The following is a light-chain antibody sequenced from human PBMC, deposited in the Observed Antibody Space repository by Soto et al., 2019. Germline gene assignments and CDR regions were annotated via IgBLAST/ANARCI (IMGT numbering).Light chain of an antibody. Sequence: EIALTQSPGTLSLSPGERATLSCRASQSVTSNYLAWYQQKPGQAPRLLIYGASTRATGIPARFSGSGSGTKFTLTISSLQSEDFAVYYCQQYHKWPPITFGQGTRLEIK. J-gene: IGKJ5*01. CDR1: QSVTSN. CDR2: GAS. V-gene: IGKV3-15*01. CDR3: QQYHKWPPIT.